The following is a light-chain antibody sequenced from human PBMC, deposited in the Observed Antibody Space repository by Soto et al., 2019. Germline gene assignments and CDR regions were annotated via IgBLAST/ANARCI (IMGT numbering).Light chain of an antibody. J-gene: IGKJ5*01. CDR3: QQYSASPIS. CDR2: GGS. CDR1: QSVSSTY. V-gene: IGKV3-20*01. Sequence: EVVLTQSPGTLSLSPGERATLSCRASQSVSSTYLTWYQQRPGQAPRLVIYGGSRRATGIPDRFSGSGSGTDFTLTISRLEPEEFAVYYCQQYSASPISFGQGTRLEIK.